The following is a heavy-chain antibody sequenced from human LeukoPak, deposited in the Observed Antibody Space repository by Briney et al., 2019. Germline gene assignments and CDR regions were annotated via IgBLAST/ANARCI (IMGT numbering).Heavy chain of an antibody. CDR2: IKSNGAFT. Sequence: GGSLRLSCGASGFTFSSYNMNWVRQAPGRGLEWISFIKSNGAFTYYTDSVKGRFTISRDNAKNSLYLQMNNLRAEDTAVYYCARGRGSWYDYWGQGTLVTVSS. CDR3: ARGRGSWYDY. D-gene: IGHD6-13*01. J-gene: IGHJ4*02. V-gene: IGHV3-48*01. CDR1: GFTFSSYN.